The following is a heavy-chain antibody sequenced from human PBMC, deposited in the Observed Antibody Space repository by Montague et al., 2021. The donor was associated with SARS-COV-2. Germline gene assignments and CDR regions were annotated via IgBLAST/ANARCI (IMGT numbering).Heavy chain of an antibody. D-gene: IGHD6-13*01. CDR1: GGYISSGSYY. CDR3: ARDLSSSWSYWFDP. V-gene: IGHV4-61*02. J-gene: IGHJ5*02. Sequence: TLSLTCTVSGGYISSGSYYWSWIRQPAGRGMEWMGRIYASGNTKYNPSLKSRVTISVDTSKNQFSLKVSSVTAADTAVYYCARDLSSSWSYWFDPWGQGTLVTVSS. CDR2: IYASGNT.